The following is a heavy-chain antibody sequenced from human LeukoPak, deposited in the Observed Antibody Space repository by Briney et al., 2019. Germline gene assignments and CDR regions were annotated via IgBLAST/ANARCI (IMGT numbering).Heavy chain of an antibody. J-gene: IGHJ4*02. D-gene: IGHD4-23*01. V-gene: IGHV3-48*04. CDR1: GFTFNTYS. CDR2: ISGSSRTM. CDR3: ARDLGLYDYGGNIDY. Sequence: PGGSLRLSCAASGFTFNTYSMNWVRQAPGKGLEWVSYISGSSRTMYYADSVKGRFTISRDNAKNSLYLQMNSLRAEDTAMYYCARDLGLYDYGGNIDYWGQGTLVTVSS.